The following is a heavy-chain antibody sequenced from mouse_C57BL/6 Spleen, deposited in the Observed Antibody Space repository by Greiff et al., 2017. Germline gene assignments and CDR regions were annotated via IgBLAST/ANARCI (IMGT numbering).Heavy chain of an antibody. D-gene: IGHD1-1*01. Sequence: QVQLKQSGAELVRPGTSVKLSCKASGYTFTSYWMHWVKQRPGQGLEWIGVIDPSDSYTNYNQKFKGKATLTVDTSSSTAYMQLSSLTSEDSAVYYCARGYYGSSWGQGTLVTVSA. V-gene: IGHV1-59*01. J-gene: IGHJ3*01. CDR3: ARGYYGSS. CDR2: IDPSDSYT. CDR1: GYTFTSYW.